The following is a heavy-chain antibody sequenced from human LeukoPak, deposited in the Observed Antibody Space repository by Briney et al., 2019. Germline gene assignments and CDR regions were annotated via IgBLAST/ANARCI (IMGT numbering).Heavy chain of an antibody. Sequence: GRSLRLSCAASGFTFSTYGMHWVRQAPGKGLEWVAVVSYDGSNKYHADSVKGRFTISRDNSKSTLYLQMNSLRAEDTAVYYCAKPVDRYSSSWPYFDYWGQGTLVTVSS. CDR2: VSYDGSNK. V-gene: IGHV3-30*18. J-gene: IGHJ4*02. D-gene: IGHD6-13*01. CDR1: GFTFSTYG. CDR3: AKPVDRYSSSWPYFDY.